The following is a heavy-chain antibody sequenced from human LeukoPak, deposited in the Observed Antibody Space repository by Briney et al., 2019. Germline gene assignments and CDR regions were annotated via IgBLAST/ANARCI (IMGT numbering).Heavy chain of an antibody. CDR3: VRSITMFQY. J-gene: IGHJ1*01. Sequence: GGSLRLSCAASRFTFSSHAMSWVRQAPGKGLEWVSAITDSGDGTYYADSVRGRFTISRDDSKSTLYLQMSSLRAEDTAVYYCVRSITMFQYWGQGTLVTVSS. V-gene: IGHV3-23*01. D-gene: IGHD3-10*01. CDR2: ITDSGDGT. CDR1: RFTFSSHA.